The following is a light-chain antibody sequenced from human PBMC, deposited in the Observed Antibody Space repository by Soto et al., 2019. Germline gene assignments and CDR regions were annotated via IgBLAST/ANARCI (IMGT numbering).Light chain of an antibody. CDR2: DAS. CDR3: QQSYITPPIT. J-gene: IGKJ5*01. Sequence: DVQMTQSPSSLSALVGDRVTITCRASQSVSRYLNWYQHKPGKAPKLLINDASNLRSGVPSRFSGSGSGTDFTLTIDGLQPEDFAVYYCQQSYITPPITFGQGTRLEIK. V-gene: IGKV1-39*01. CDR1: QSVSRY.